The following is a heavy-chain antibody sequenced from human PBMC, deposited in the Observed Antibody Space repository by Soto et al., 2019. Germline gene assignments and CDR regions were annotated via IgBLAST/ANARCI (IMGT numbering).Heavy chain of an antibody. Sequence: GASVKVSCKASGYTFTSFPISWVRQAPGQGLEWMGWISAYNGNTNYAQNLQGRVTMTTDTSTSTAYMEVRSLRSDDTAVYFCARFGPAAIGTNYYYYMDVWGKGTTVTVSS. J-gene: IGHJ6*03. CDR1: GYTFTSFP. D-gene: IGHD2-2*01. CDR2: ISAYNGNT. CDR3: ARFGPAAIGTNYYYYMDV. V-gene: IGHV1-18*01.